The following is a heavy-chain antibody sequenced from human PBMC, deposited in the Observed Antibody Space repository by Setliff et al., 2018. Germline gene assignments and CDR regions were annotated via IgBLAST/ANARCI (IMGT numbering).Heavy chain of an antibody. CDR2: IKQDGSEK. CDR1: GFTFSNYW. D-gene: IGHD2-2*02. J-gene: IGHJ6*03. CDR3: ARSSAPIKRDYMDV. V-gene: IGHV3-7*01. Sequence: GGSLRLSCAASGFTFSNYWMSWVRQAPGKGLEWVANIKQDGSEKYYVYSVKGRFTISRDNAKNSLYLQMNSLRADDAAVYYCARSSAPIKRDYMDVWGKGTTVTVSS.